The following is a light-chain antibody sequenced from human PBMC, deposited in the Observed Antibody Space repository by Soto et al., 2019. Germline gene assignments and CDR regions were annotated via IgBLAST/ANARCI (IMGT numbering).Light chain of an antibody. CDR1: SSDIGGYNY. J-gene: IGLJ1*01. CDR2: KVT. CDR3: SSYAGGNTFV. Sequence: QSALTPPPSASGSPGQSVTLSCTGASSDIGGYNYVSWLQQHPGKAPKLLIYKVTNRHSGVPDRFSGSKSDNTASLTVSGLQAEDEADYSCSSYAGGNTFVFGTGAKLTVL. V-gene: IGLV2-8*01.